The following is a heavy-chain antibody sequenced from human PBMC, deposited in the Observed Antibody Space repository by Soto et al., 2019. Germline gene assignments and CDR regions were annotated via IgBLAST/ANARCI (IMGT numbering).Heavy chain of an antibody. CDR3: ARSHDYIWGSYLKGPFFDY. D-gene: IGHD3-16*02. J-gene: IGHJ4*02. Sequence: QVQLQESGPGLVKPSETLSLTCTVSGGSISSYYWSWIRQPPGKGLEWIGYIYYSGSTNYNPSLKSRVTISVDTSKNQFSLKLSSVTAADTAVYYCARSHDYIWGSYLKGPFFDYWGQGTLVTVSS. V-gene: IGHV4-59*01. CDR1: GGSISSYY. CDR2: IYYSGST.